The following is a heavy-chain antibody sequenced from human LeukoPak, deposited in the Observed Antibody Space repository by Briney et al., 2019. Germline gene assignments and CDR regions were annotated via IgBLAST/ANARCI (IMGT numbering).Heavy chain of an antibody. CDR3: ARGGMVRENWFDP. V-gene: IGHV1-69*04. CDR2: IIPILGIA. D-gene: IGHD3-10*01. Sequence: SVKVSCKASGGTFSSYAISWVRQAPGQGLEWMGRIIPILGIANYAQKFQGRVTMTRDTSTSTVHMELSSLRSEDTAVYYCARGGMVRENWFDPWGQGTLVTVSS. CDR1: GGTFSSYA. J-gene: IGHJ5*02.